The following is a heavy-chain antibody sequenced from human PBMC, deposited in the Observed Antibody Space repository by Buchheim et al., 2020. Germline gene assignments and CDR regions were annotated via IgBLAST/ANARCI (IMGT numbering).Heavy chain of an antibody. D-gene: IGHD3-10*01. Sequence: EVQLVESGGGLVQPGGSLRLFCAVSGFTFSSYAMSWVRQAPEKGLEWVSAISGSGGSTYYADSVKGRFTISRDNSKNTLYLKMNSLRAEDTAVYYCAKDLLLWFGEANYYYYGMDVWGQGTT. CDR2: ISGSGGST. CDR1: GFTFSSYA. V-gene: IGHV3-23*04. CDR3: AKDLLLWFGEANYYYYGMDV. J-gene: IGHJ6*02.